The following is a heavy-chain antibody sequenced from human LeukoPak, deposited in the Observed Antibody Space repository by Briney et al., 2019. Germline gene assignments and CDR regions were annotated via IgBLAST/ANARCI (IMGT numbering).Heavy chain of an antibody. D-gene: IGHD6-6*01. Sequence: GGSLRLSCAASGFTFSTYSMTWVRQAPGKGLEWVSYISGDTSTIYYADSVKGRFTISRDNTENSLYLQMNSLRAEDTAVYYCAKGGTVIARLIAADWGQGTLVTVSS. CDR1: GFTFSTYS. V-gene: IGHV3-48*01. J-gene: IGHJ4*02. CDR2: ISGDTSTI. CDR3: AKGGTVIARLIAAD.